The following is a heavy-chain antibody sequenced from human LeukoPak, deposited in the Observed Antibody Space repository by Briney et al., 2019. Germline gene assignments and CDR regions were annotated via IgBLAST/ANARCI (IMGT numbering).Heavy chain of an antibody. CDR1: GSTSSSYA. J-gene: IGHJ5*02. CDR2: ISGSGGST. Sequence: PGASLRLSCAAAGSTSSSYAMSGVRQAPRGGVWRVSAISGSGGSTYYADPVKGRLTLSRDNTKNTLYLEMNGLRAEDRAVYYCASLGDSSGWRCDLGGQGTL. CDR3: ASLGDSSGWRCDL. V-gene: IGHV3-23*01. D-gene: IGHD6-19*01.